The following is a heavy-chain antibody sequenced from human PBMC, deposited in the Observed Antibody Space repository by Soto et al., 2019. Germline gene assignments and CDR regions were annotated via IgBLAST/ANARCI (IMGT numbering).Heavy chain of an antibody. D-gene: IGHD6-19*01. CDR2: ISYDGSNK. CDR1: GFTFSSYG. Sequence: GGSLRLSCAASGFTFSSYGMHWVRQAPGKGLEWVAVISYDGSNKYYADSVKGRFTISRDNSKNTLYLQMNSLRAEDTVVFYCARFGWGSGGDAFDIWGQGTMVTVSS. CDR3: ARFGWGSGGDAFDI. J-gene: IGHJ3*02. V-gene: IGHV3-30*03.